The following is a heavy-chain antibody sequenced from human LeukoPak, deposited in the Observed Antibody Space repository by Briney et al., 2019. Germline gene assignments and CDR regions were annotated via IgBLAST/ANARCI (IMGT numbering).Heavy chain of an antibody. D-gene: IGHD3-9*01. CDR1: GYTFTSYD. J-gene: IGHJ4*02. V-gene: IGHV1-8*01. CDR2: MNPNSGNT. CDR3: ARDSYYDILTGYIPLDY. Sequence: ASVEVSCKASGYTFTSYDINWVRQATGQGLEWMGWMNPNSGNTGYAQKFQGRVTMTRNTSISTAYMELSSLRSEDTAVYYCARDSYYDILTGYIPLDYWGQGTLVTVSS.